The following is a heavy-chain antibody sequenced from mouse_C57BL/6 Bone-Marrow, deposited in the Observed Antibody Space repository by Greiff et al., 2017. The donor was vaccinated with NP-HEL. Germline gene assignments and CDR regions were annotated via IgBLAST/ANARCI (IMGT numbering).Heavy chain of an antibody. CDR1: GFTFTDYY. J-gene: IGHJ3*01. V-gene: IGHV7-3*01. CDR3: ARYDWFAY. Sequence: EVKLMESGGGVVQPGGSLSLSCAASGFTFTDYYMSWVRQPPGKALEWLGFIRNKANGYTTEYSASVKGRFTISRDNSQSILYLQMNALRAEDSATYYCARYDWFAYWGQGTLVTVAA. CDR2: IRNKANGYTT.